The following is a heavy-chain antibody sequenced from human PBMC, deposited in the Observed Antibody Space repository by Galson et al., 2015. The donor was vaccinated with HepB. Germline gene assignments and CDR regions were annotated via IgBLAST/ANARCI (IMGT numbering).Heavy chain of an antibody. CDR1: GDSVPSNSAA. V-gene: IGHV6-1*01. Sequence: CAISGDSVPSNSAAWNRIRQSPSRGLEWLGRTYYRSKWYNDYAVSVKSRITINPDTSKNQFSLQLNSVTPEDTAVYYCARWKHGDLNRPNTYYYDSSGPTDAFDIWGQGTLVTVSS. CDR3: ARWKHGDLNRPNTYYYDSSGPTDAFDI. D-gene: IGHD3-22*01. J-gene: IGHJ3*02. CDR2: TYYRSKWYN.